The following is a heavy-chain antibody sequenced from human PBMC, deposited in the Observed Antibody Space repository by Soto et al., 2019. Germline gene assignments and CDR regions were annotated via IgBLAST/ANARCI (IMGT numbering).Heavy chain of an antibody. J-gene: IGHJ6*02. Sequence: GGSLRPSYPPSGFTFSNFALNWVRQASGKGLEWVSSISGSGRNTYYADSVKGRLTISRDSSKNTLYLQMNSLRVEDTGVYYCAKDLNGSGSFTSYYHYGMDVWGQGT. CDR2: ISGSGRNT. V-gene: IGHV3-23*01. CDR1: GFTFSNFA. CDR3: AKDLNGSGSFTSYYHYGMDV. D-gene: IGHD3-10*01.